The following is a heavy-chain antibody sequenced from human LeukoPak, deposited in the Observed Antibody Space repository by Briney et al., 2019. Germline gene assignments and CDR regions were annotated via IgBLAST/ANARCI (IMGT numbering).Heavy chain of an antibody. CDR1: YFTFDFYW. V-gene: IGHV3-7*01. CDR3: GRLAHNAWYAVDY. Sequence: PGGSLRLSCVASYFTFDFYWMNWVRQAPGKGLEWVANILPDGSQKYYVDSVKGRFTISRDNPKNSLYLQINSLRAEDTAVYYCGRLAHNAWYAVDYWGQGTLVTVSS. CDR2: ILPDGSQK. J-gene: IGHJ4*02. D-gene: IGHD2-2*01.